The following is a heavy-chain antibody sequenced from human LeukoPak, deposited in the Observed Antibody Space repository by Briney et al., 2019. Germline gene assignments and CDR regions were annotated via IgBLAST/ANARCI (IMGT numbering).Heavy chain of an antibody. D-gene: IGHD1-26*01. CDR2: ISGSGGST. V-gene: IGHV3-23*01. CDR1: GFTFSSYA. CDR3: AKDRTVGASYWYFDL. Sequence: PGGSLRLSCAASGFTFSSYAMSWVRQAPGKGLEWVSAISGSGGSTYYADSVKGRFTISRDNSKNTLFLHMNTLRAEDTAIYYCAKDRTVGASYWYFDLWGRGTLVTVPS. J-gene: IGHJ2*01.